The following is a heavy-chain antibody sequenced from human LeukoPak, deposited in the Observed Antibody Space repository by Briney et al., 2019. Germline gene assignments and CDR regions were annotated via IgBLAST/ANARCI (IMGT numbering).Heavy chain of an antibody. Sequence: ASVKVSCKASGYTFTSYGISWVRQAPGQGLEWMGWISAYNGNTNYAQKLQGRVTMTTDTSTSTAYMELRSLRSDDTAVYYCARDARSYYDRSGYYYPLWFDPWGQGTLVTVSS. D-gene: IGHD3-22*01. J-gene: IGHJ5*02. CDR2: ISAYNGNT. CDR1: GYTFTSYG. V-gene: IGHV1-18*01. CDR3: ARDARSYYDRSGYYYPLWFDP.